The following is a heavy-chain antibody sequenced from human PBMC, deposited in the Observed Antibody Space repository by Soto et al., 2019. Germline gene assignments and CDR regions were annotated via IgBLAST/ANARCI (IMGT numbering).Heavy chain of an antibody. CDR2: INPTSGNT. CDR3: ARGRLDCCDL. Sequence: QVQLVQSGAEVKKPGASVKVSCKASGYTFTSYDINWVRQATGQGLEWMGWINPTSGNTGYAQKFKGRVTMTRNTSIITAYMEMSSLRSEDTSVYYCARGRLDCCDLWGQGTLVTVSS. J-gene: IGHJ5*02. CDR1: GYTFTSYD. V-gene: IGHV1-8*01.